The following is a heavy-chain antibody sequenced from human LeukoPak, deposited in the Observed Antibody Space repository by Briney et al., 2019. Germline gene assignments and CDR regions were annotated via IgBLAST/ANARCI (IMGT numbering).Heavy chain of an antibody. CDR1: GFTFSSYG. J-gene: IGHJ4*02. Sequence: GGSLRLSCAASGFTFSSYGMHWVRQAPGKGLEWVTFIRYDGSNKYYADSVKGRFTISRDNSKNTLYLQMNSLRAEDTAVYYCANGHDSSGYYYGYWGQGTLVTVSS. D-gene: IGHD3-22*01. CDR2: IRYDGSNK. V-gene: IGHV3-30*02. CDR3: ANGHDSSGYYYGY.